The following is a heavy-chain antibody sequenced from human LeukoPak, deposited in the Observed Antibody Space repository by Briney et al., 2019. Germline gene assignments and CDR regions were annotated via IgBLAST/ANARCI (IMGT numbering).Heavy chain of an antibody. CDR2: ISGSGYTT. CDR3: ARIGGTKPTDAFDF. CDR1: GFSFSNFG. J-gene: IGHJ3*01. D-gene: IGHD3-3*01. V-gene: IGHV3-23*01. Sequence: PGGSLRLSCVTSGFSFSNFGMSWVRQFPGKGLEFVSSISGSGYTTFYAESVKGRFTVSRDSSINTVYLQMNSLRAEDTAFYYCARIGGTKPTDAFDFWGQGTMLTVSS.